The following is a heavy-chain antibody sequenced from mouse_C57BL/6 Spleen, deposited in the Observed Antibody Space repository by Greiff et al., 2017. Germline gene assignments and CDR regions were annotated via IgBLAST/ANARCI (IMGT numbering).Heavy chain of an antibody. D-gene: IGHD1-1*01. V-gene: IGHV1-80*01. CDR3: ARYYYGSSYHYFDY. Sequence: VQLQQSGAELVKPGASVKLSCKASGYAFSSYWMNWVKQRPGQGLEWIGQIYPGDGDTNYNGKFKGKATLTADKSSSTAYMQLNSLTSEDSEVYFCARYYYGSSYHYFDYWGQGTTVTVSS. J-gene: IGHJ2*01. CDR2: IYPGDGDT. CDR1: GYAFSSYW.